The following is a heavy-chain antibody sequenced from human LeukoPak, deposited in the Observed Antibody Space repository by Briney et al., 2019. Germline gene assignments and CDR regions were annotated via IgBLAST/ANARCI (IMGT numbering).Heavy chain of an antibody. D-gene: IGHD6-19*01. J-gene: IGHJ4*02. CDR3: ARAGFIAVAAFDY. V-gene: IGHV6-1*01. CDR1: GDSVSSNSAT. CDR2: TYYRSKWYN. Sequence: SQTLSLTCAISGDSVSSNSATWTWIRQSPSRGLEWLGRTYYRSKWYNDYAVSVKSRITINPDTSKNQFSLQLNSVTPEDTAVYYCARAGFIAVAAFDYWGQGTLVTVSS.